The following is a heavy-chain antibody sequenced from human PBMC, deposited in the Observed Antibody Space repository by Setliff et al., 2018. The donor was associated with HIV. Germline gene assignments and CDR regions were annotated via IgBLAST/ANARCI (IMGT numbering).Heavy chain of an antibody. J-gene: IGHJ5*02. CDR2: IYYSGST. D-gene: IGHD3-10*01. V-gene: IGHV4-31*11. CDR3: ARSGSDYKWFDP. CDR1: GGSFSGYY. Sequence: SETLSLTCAVYGGSFSGYYWSWIRQHPGKGLEWIGYIYYSGSTYYNPSLKSRVSISVDTSKNQFSLKLSFVTAADTAVYYCARSGSDYKWFDPWGQGTLVTVSS.